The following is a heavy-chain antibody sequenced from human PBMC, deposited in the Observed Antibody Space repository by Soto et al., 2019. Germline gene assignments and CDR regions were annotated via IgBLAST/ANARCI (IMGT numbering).Heavy chain of an antibody. V-gene: IGHV3-15*01. Sequence: GGSLRLSCAASGFTFSNAWMSWVRQAPGKGLEWVGRIKSKTDGGTTDYAAPVKGRFTISRDDSKNTLYLQMNSLKTEDTAVYYCTTRLSYFYGSGTYYIDFWGQGTLVTVSS. J-gene: IGHJ4*02. CDR1: GFTFSNAW. CDR3: TTRLSYFYGSGTYYIDF. CDR2: IKSKTDGGTT. D-gene: IGHD3-10*01.